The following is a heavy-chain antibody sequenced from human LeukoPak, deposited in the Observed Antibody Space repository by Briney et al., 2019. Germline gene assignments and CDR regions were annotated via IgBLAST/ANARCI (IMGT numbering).Heavy chain of an antibody. Sequence: ASVKVSCKASGYTFTGYYMHWVRQAPGQGLEWMGWINPNSGGTNYAQKLQGRVTMTTDTSTSTAYMELRSLRSDDTAVYYCARHKVVIGHFIDPWGQGALVTVSS. D-gene: IGHD2-21*01. V-gene: IGHV1-2*02. CDR3: ARHKVVIGHFIDP. CDR2: INPNSGGT. J-gene: IGHJ5*02. CDR1: GYTFTGYY.